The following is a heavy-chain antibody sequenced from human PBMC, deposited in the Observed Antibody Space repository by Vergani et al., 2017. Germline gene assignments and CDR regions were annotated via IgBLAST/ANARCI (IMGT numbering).Heavy chain of an antibody. Sequence: QVQLVQSGAEVKKPGASVKVSCKASGYTLTGYYMHWVRQAPGQGLEWMGWINPNSGGTNHAQKFQGRVTMTRDTSISTAYMELSRVRSDDTAVYYCAREWGQYCSGGSCYGSGGMDVWGQGTTVTVSS. CDR3: AREWGQYCSGGSCYGSGGMDV. D-gene: IGHD2-15*01. CDR1: GYTLTGYY. CDR2: INPNSGGT. V-gene: IGHV1-2*02. J-gene: IGHJ6*02.